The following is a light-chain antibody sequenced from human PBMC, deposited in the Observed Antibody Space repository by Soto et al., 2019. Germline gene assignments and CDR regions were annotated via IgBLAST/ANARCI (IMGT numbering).Light chain of an antibody. CDR2: AAG. CDR3: LQHKTYPWT. J-gene: IGKJ1*01. Sequence: DIQMTQSPSSLSASVGDRVTITCRASQGIRRDLGWFQQKPGKAPKRLIYAAGSLESGVPSRFNGSGSGTEFTLTISSLQPEDFATYFCLQHKTYPWTFGQGTKVEIK. CDR1: QGIRRD. V-gene: IGKV1-17*01.